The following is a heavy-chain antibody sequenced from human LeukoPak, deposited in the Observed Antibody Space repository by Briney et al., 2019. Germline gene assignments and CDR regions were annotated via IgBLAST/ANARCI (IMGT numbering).Heavy chain of an antibody. D-gene: IGHD6-13*01. V-gene: IGHV3-23*01. CDR3: ANQAAPYSSSWYGLDGYFQH. J-gene: IGHJ1*01. Sequence: GGSLRLSCAASGFTFSSYAMSWVRQAPGKGLEWVSAISGSGGSTYYADSVKGRFTISRDNSKNTLYLQMNSLRAEDTAVYYCANQAAPYSSSWYGLDGYFQHWGQGTLVTVSS. CDR1: GFTFSSYA. CDR2: ISGSGGST.